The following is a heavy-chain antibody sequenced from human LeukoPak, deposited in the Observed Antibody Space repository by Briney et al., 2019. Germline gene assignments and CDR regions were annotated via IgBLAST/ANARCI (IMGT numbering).Heavy chain of an antibody. J-gene: IGHJ4*02. Sequence: ESGGTLRLTCAASGLSFSSFDMSWIRQRPARGLEWVSSIRGNGETIYADSVKGRFTLSSDSSRNTVYLQLNNLRAEDTAIYYCAKASWVSSTDAVRWGQGTLVTVPS. CDR2: IRGNGET. CDR1: GLSFSSFD. D-gene: IGHD3-16*01. V-gene: IGHV3-23*01. CDR3: AKASWVSSTDAVR.